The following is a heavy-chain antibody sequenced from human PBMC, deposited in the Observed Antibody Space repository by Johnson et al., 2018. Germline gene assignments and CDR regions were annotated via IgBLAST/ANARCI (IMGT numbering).Heavy chain of an antibody. V-gene: IGHV3-49*03. Sequence: EVQLVESGGVVVQPGGSLRLSCAASGFTFGDYVMSWFRQAPGKGLEWVGFIRSKAYGGTTEYAASVKGRFTISRDDSKSIAYLQMNSLKTEDTAMYYCAAIFHGGDGRFAFDIWGRGTKVTVSS. CDR2: IRSKAYGGTT. J-gene: IGHJ3*02. CDR3: AAIFHGGDGRFAFDI. D-gene: IGHD2-21*01. CDR1: GFTFGDYV.